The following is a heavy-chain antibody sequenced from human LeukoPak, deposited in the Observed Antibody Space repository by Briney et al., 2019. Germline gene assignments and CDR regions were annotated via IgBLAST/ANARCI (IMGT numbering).Heavy chain of an antibody. J-gene: IGHJ4*02. CDR3: ARGGSYYGFDY. V-gene: IGHV1-2*04. Sequence: GASVKVPCKASGYTFTSYAMNWVRQAPGQGLEWMGWINPNSGGTNYAQKFQGWVTMTRDTSISTAYMELSRLRSDDTAVYYCARGGSYYGFDYWGQGTLVTVSS. CDR2: INPNSGGT. D-gene: IGHD1-26*01. CDR1: GYTFTSYA.